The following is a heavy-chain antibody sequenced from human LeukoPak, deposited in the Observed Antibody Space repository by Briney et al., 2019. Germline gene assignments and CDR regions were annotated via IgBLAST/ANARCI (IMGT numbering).Heavy chain of an antibody. V-gene: IGHV3-15*01. D-gene: IGHD1-26*01. CDR1: GFTFSNAW. J-gene: IGHJ4*02. CDR3: TAVVGATTGGN. Sequence: RSGGSLRLSRAASGFTFSNAWMSWVRQAPGKGLEWGGRIKSKTDGGTTDYAAPVKGRFTISRDDSKNTLNLQMNSLKTEDTAVYYCTAVVGATTGGNWGQGTLVTVSS. CDR2: IKSKTDGGTT.